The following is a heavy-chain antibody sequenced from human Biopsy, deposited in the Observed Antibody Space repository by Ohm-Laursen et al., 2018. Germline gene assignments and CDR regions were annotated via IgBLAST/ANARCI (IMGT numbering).Heavy chain of an antibody. CDR2: ITVSADTT. V-gene: IGHV3-23*01. Sequence: SLRLSCTAPGFTFSSYAMNWVRQAPGKGLEWVSAITVSADTTYYADSVRGRSTVSRDNSQNTLYLQMNSLRAEDTAIYYCAKGRVGNSGSLDIWGHGTMVTVSS. D-gene: IGHD1-1*01. J-gene: IGHJ3*02. CDR1: GFTFSSYA. CDR3: AKGRVGNSGSLDI.